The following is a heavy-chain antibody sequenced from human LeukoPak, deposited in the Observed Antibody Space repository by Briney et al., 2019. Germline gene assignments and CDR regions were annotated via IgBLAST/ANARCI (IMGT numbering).Heavy chain of an antibody. V-gene: IGHV1-3*01. Sequence: ASVKVSCKASGYTFTSYAMHWVRQAPGQRLEWMGWINAGNGNTKYSQKFQGRVTITRDTSASAAYMGLSSLRSEDTAVYYCARVTTVTLFDYWGQGTLVTVSS. D-gene: IGHD4-17*01. CDR1: GYTFTSYA. CDR3: ARVTTVTLFDY. CDR2: INAGNGNT. J-gene: IGHJ4*02.